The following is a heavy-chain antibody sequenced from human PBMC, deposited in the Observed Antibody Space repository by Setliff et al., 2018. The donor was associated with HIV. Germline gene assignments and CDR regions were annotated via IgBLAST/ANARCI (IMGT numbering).Heavy chain of an antibody. J-gene: IGHJ5*02. D-gene: IGHD6-19*01. CDR3: AREFTSVAGTRPPFDP. Sequence: SETLSLTCSVSGGSVMSSVYYWAWIRQPPGKGLEWIGSISFSGTYLNPSLKSRVTISVDRSKDQFSLKMTSVTAADTAVYYCAREFTSVAGTRPPFDPWGQGTLVTVSS. CDR1: GGSVMSSVYY. V-gene: IGHV4-39*07. CDR2: ISFSGT.